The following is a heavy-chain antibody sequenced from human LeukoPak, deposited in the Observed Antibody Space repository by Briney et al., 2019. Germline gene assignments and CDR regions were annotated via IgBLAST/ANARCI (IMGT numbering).Heavy chain of an antibody. V-gene: IGHV3-21*01. CDR1: GFSFSSFS. Sequence: KSGGSLGLSCAASGFSFSSFSMNWVRQAPGKGLEWVSYISGGSSFTYYVDSVKGRFTISRDNAKNSLYLQMNSLRAEDTAVYYCARDLGYSSGPNYWGQGTRVTVSS. CDR2: ISGGSSFT. D-gene: IGHD6-19*01. J-gene: IGHJ4*02. CDR3: ARDLGYSSGPNY.